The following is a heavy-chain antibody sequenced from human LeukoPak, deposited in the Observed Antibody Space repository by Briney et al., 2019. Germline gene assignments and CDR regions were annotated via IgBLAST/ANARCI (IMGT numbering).Heavy chain of an antibody. Sequence: SETLSLTCNVSGGSLSSYYWSWIRQPPGKGLEWIGYIYSSGSTNYNPSLESRVTISEDTSKNQFSLKLRSVTAADTAIYYCARRSWYVDYWGQGTLVTVSS. V-gene: IGHV4-59*08. CDR1: GGSLSSYY. CDR3: ARRSWYVDY. J-gene: IGHJ4*02. CDR2: IYSSGST. D-gene: IGHD6-13*01.